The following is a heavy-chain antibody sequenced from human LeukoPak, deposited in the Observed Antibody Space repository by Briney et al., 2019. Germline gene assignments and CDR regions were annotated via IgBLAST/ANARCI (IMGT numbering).Heavy chain of an antibody. D-gene: IGHD4-17*01. CDR1: GGSISSYY. J-gene: IGHJ6*03. Sequence: PSETLSLTCTVSGGSISSYYWSWIRQPAGKGLEWIGRIYTSGSTNYNPSLKSRVTMSVDTSKNQFSLKLSSVTAADTAVYYCARQSTVTKGVGYYYYYMDVWGKGTMVTVSS. CDR3: ARQSTVTKGVGYYYYYMDV. CDR2: IYTSGST. V-gene: IGHV4-4*07.